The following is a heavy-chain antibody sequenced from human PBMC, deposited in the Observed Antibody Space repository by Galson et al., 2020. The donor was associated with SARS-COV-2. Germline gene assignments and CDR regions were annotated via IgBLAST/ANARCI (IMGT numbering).Heavy chain of an antibody. CDR2: IWYDGSNK. J-gene: IGHJ6*02. Sequence: SLKISCAASGFTFSSYGMHWVRQAPGKGLEWVAVIWYDGSNKYYADSVKGRFTISRDNSKNTLYLQMNSLRAEDTAVYYCAREPRPYDYVWGSYRSGMDVWGQGTTVTVSS. V-gene: IGHV3-33*01. D-gene: IGHD3-16*02. CDR3: AREPRPYDYVWGSYRSGMDV. CDR1: GFTFSSYG.